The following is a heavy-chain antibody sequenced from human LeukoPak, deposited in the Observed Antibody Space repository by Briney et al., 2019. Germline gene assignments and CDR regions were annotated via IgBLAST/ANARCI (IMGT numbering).Heavy chain of an antibody. CDR3: ARRAVAGTAVGDY. CDR1: GGTFNSYA. V-gene: IGHV1-69*01. D-gene: IGHD6-19*01. J-gene: IGHJ4*02. Sequence: GASVKVSCKASGGTFNSYAISWVRQAPGQGLEWMGGIIPIFGTANYAQKFQGRVTITADESTSTAYMELSSLRSEDTAVYYCARRAVAGTAVGDYWGQGTLVTVSS. CDR2: IIPIFGTA.